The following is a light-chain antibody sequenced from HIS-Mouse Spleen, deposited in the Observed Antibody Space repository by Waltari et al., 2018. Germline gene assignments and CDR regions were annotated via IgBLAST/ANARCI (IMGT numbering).Light chain of an antibody. CDR3: QQYNSYSPYT. CDR1: QSISSW. V-gene: IGKV1-5*03. CDR2: KAS. Sequence: DIQMTQSPPTLSASEGEQVTINCRASQSISSWLAWYQQNPGKAPKLLIYKASSLESGVPSRFSGSGSGTEFTLTISSLQPDDFATYYCQQYNSYSPYTFGQGTKLEIK. J-gene: IGKJ2*01.